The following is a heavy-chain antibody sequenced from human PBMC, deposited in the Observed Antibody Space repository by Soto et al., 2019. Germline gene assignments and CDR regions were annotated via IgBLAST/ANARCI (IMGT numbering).Heavy chain of an antibody. V-gene: IGHV3-30-3*01. J-gene: IGHJ4*02. D-gene: IGHD5-12*01. CDR3: ARVAVEMATIHVFDY. CDR1: GFTFSSYA. Sequence: GGSLRLSCAASGFTFSSYAVHWVRQAPGKGLEWVAVISYDGSNKYYADSVKGRFTISRDNSKNTLYLQMNSLRAEDTAVYYCARVAVEMATIHVFDYWGQGTLVTVSS. CDR2: ISYDGSNK.